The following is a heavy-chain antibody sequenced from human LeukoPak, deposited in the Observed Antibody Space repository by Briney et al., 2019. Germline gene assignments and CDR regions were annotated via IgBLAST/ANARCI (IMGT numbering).Heavy chain of an antibody. J-gene: IGHJ1*01. D-gene: IGHD5/OR15-5a*01. V-gene: IGHV3-48*03. CDR1: GFTFSSYE. CDR3: ARDLRDPEQQ. Sequence: GALRLSCAASGFTFSSYEMNWVRQAPGKGLEWVSYISSSGSTVYYADSVKGRFTISRDNAKNSLYLQMNSLRAEDTAVYYCARDLRDPEQQWGQGTLVTVSS. CDR2: ISSSGSTV.